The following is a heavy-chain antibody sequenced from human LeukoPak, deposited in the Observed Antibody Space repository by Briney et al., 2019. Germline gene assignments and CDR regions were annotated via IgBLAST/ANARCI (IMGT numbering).Heavy chain of an antibody. Sequence: ASVKVSCKASGYTFTSYGISWVRQAPGQGLEWMGWISAYNGNTNYAQKLQGRVTMTTDTSTSTAYMELRSLRSDDTAVYYCARDQSSSGSYCRFRYWGQGTLVTVSS. J-gene: IGHJ4*02. V-gene: IGHV1-18*01. CDR2: ISAYNGNT. CDR3: ARDQSSSGSYCRFRY. D-gene: IGHD1-26*01. CDR1: GYTFTSYG.